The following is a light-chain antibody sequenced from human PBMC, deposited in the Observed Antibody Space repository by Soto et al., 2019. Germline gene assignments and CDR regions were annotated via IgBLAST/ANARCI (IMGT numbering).Light chain of an antibody. Sequence: EIVLTQSPATLSLSPGERDTLSCRASPSVSSYLAWYQQKPGQAPRLLIYDASNRATGIPARFSGSGSGTDFTLTNSSLEPEDCAVYYCQQRRNWPVFTFGPGTKVDIK. J-gene: IGKJ3*01. V-gene: IGKV3-11*01. CDR3: QQRRNWPVFT. CDR1: PSVSSY. CDR2: DAS.